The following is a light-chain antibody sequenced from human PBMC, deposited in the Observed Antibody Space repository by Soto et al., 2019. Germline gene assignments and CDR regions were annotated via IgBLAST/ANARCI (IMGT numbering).Light chain of an antibody. CDR3: QQYNNWPFT. CDR2: GAS. Sequence: EIVMTQSPATLSVSPGERATLSCRASQSVSSNLAWYQQKPGQAPRLLIYGASTRATGIPARVSGSGSGTAFTLTISSLQSEDFAVYYCQQYNNWPFTFGPGTKVDIK. CDR1: QSVSSN. V-gene: IGKV3-15*01. J-gene: IGKJ3*01.